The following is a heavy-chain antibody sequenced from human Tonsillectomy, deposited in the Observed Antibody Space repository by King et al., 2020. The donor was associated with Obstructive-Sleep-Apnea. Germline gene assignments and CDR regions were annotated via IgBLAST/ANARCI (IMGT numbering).Heavy chain of an antibody. CDR2: IIPALEIL. V-gene: IGHV1-69*10. Sequence: VQLVQSGAELKKPGSSVKVSCRASGGTFSNYAFSWVRQAPGQGPEWMGGIIPALEILNYAQRFQGRVTIAADTSTSTVHMQLSSLTSEDTAVYYCVRDLGGSLQYFDWQDWGPGTLVTVSS. D-gene: IGHD3-9*01. CDR1: GGTFSNYA. CDR3: VRDLGGSLQYFDWQD. J-gene: IGHJ4*02.